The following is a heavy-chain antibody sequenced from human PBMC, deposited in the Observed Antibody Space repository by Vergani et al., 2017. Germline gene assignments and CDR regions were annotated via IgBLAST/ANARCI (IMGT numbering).Heavy chain of an antibody. CDR3: TRHVPCGDGACLHFDH. CDR1: ESSFISNE. J-gene: IGHJ4*02. Sequence: EVMLVQSGAEVKKPGESLKISCKYSESSFISNEIAWVRQMSGKGLQWMGNINPIDSKIAYSPSFQGQAIMSLDNSITTAYLQWRSLKASDTAIYYFTRHVPCGDGACLHFDHWCQGTQVTVSS. CDR2: INPIDSKI. D-gene: IGHD2-21*01. V-gene: IGHV5-51*01.